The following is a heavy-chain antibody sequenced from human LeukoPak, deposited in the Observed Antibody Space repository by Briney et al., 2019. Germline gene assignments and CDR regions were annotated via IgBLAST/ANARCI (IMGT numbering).Heavy chain of an antibody. V-gene: IGHV4-39*01. J-gene: IGHJ5*02. CDR1: GGSFSGYY. D-gene: IGHD3-3*01. CDR3: ARTRRLGYDFWSGYSSYVNWFDP. Sequence: SETVSLSCAVYGGSFSGYYWGWIRQPPGKGLEWTGSIYYSVSTYYNPSLKSRVTISVDTSKNQFSLKLSSVTAADTAVYYCARTRRLGYDFWSGYSSYVNWFDPWGQGTLVTVSS. CDR2: IYYSVST.